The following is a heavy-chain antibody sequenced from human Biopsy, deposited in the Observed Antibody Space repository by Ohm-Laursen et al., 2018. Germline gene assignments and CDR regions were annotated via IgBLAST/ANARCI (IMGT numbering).Heavy chain of an antibody. CDR2: INHSGST. J-gene: IGHJ5*02. CDR3: AVKSYFSTSFDP. V-gene: IGHV4-34*01. D-gene: IGHD1-26*01. CDR1: GGSFSGYY. Sequence: SETLSLTCAVYGGSFSGYYWSWIRQPPGKGLEWIGEINHSGSTNFNPSFKSQVTISVDTSKNQFSLKLSSVTAADTAVYYCAVKSYFSTSFDPWGQGTLVTVSS.